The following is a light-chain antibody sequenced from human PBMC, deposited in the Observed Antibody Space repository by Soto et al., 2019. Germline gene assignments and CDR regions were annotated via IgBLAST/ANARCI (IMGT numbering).Light chain of an antibody. J-gene: IGLJ3*02. CDR3: KSYYSALSLWV. CDR2: GNS. Sequence: QSVLTQPPSVSGAPGQRVTISCTGSSSNIGAGYDVHWYQQLPGTAPKLLIYGNSNRPSGVPDRFSGSKSGPSASLAITGLQAEDGSDYNGKSYYSALSLWVFGGGTKVTVL. CDR1: SSNIGAGYD. V-gene: IGLV1-40*01.